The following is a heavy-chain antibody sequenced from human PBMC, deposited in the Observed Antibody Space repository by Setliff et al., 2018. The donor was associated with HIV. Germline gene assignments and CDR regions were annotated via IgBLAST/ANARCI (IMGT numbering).Heavy chain of an antibody. V-gene: IGHV4-59*11. J-gene: IGHJ6*03. Sequence: PSETLSLTCTVSGGSISGHYWSWIRQPPGKGLEWVGYISYSGNTNYNPSLKSRVTISADTSKNQFSLKLSSVTAADTAVYYCVRDEEAFGELGAFYYMDVWGKGTTVTVSS. CDR2: ISYSGNT. CDR1: GGSISGHY. D-gene: IGHD3-10*01. CDR3: VRDEEAFGELGAFYYMDV.